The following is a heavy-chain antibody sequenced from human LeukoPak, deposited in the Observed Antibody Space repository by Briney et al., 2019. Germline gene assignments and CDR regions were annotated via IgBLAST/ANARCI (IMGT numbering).Heavy chain of an antibody. CDR3: TRDPIAAAASGGDN. CDR1: GFTFSDYS. Sequence: GGSLRLSCAASGFTFSDYSMNWVRQAPGKGLEWVSSITSRSSYMYYGDSVKGRFTITRDNAKNSLYLQMNSLRAEDTAVYYCTRDPIAAAASGGDNWGQGTLVTVSS. J-gene: IGHJ4*02. CDR2: ITSRSSYM. D-gene: IGHD6-13*01. V-gene: IGHV3-21*01.